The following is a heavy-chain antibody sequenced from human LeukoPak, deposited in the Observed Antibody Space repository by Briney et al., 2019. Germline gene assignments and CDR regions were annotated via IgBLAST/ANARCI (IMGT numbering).Heavy chain of an antibody. CDR3: ARDHVGGKYYYMDV. V-gene: IGHV3-7*01. D-gene: IGHD3-16*01. CDR2: IKQDGSEK. Sequence: SGGSLRLSCVASGFTFSNYWLTWVRQAPGKGLECVANIKQDGSEKSYVDSVKGRFTISRDNAKNSVYLQMNNLRVEDTAAYYCARDHVGGKYYYMDVWGKGTTVTVSS. J-gene: IGHJ6*03. CDR1: GFTFSNYW.